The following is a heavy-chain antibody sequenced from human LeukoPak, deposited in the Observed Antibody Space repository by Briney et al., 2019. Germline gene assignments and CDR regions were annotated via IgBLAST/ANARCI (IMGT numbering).Heavy chain of an antibody. CDR3: AKSKTATLFDY. D-gene: IGHD5-18*01. J-gene: IGHJ4*02. Sequence: GGSLRLSCAASGFTFSSYGMSWVCQAPGKGLEWVSAISGSGGSTYYADPVKGRFTISRDNSKNTLYLQMNSLRAEDTAVYYCAKSKTATLFDYWGQGTLVTVSS. CDR1: GFTFSSYG. V-gene: IGHV3-23*01. CDR2: ISGSGGST.